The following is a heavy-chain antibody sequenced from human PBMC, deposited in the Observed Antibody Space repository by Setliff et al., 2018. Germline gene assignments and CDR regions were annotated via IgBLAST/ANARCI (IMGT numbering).Heavy chain of an antibody. V-gene: IGHV4-59*11. CDR1: GASIRSHY. Sequence: SETLSLTCTVSGASIRSHYWRWLRQPPGKGLEWIGYIFSSGSTNNNPSLKSRVTISVATSEPQFYLELTSVTAADTAVYYCAGYGYDGSQYQGGFYYMDVWGNGTTVTVSS. CDR3: AGYGYDGSQYQGGFYYMDV. J-gene: IGHJ6*03. CDR2: IFSSGST. D-gene: IGHD3-16*01.